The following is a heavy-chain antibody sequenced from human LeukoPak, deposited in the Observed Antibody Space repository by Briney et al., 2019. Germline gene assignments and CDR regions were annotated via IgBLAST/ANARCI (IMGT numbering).Heavy chain of an antibody. CDR1: GFTFTDHY. Sequence: ASMKVSCKSSGFTFTDHYIHWVRQGPGQGLEWMGYIGPHSTFTSSPQEFQGRVTMTRDASMSTAYMELTRLTSDDTAVYYCAREGEGPLSKDFDYWGQGTLVTVSS. CDR2: IGPHSTFT. D-gene: IGHD2/OR15-2a*01. V-gene: IGHV1-2*02. CDR3: AREGEGPLSKDFDY. J-gene: IGHJ4*02.